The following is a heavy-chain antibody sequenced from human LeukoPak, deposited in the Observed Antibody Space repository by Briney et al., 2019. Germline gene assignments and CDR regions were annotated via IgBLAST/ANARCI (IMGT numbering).Heavy chain of an antibody. V-gene: IGHV3-53*04. J-gene: IGHJ4*02. Sequence: VGSLRLSCAASGFTVSSNYMSWVRQAPGKGLEWVSVIYSGGSTYYADSVKGRFTTSRHNSKNTLYLQMNSLRAEDTAVYYCATRIAAAGPFDYWGQGTLVTLSS. CDR1: GFTVSSNY. D-gene: IGHD6-13*01. CDR2: IYSGGST. CDR3: ATRIAAAGPFDY.